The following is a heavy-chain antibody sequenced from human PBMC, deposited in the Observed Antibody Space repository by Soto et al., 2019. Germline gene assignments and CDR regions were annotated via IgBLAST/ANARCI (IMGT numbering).Heavy chain of an antibody. CDR3: VGGQYYFDY. D-gene: IGHD3-10*01. Sequence: QVQLVESGGGVVHPGRSLRLSCAPSGFPFTTYGLHWVREGPGKGLEWVAVISYDGSNRYYADSVKGRFTISRDNSKNPLYLLMNDLRPEDTALYYCVGGQYYFDYRGQGTLVTVSS. J-gene: IGHJ4*02. CDR2: ISYDGSNR. V-gene: IGHV3-30*03. CDR1: GFPFTTYG.